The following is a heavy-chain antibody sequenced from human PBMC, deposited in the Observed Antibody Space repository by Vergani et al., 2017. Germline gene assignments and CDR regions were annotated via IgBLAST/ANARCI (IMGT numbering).Heavy chain of an antibody. D-gene: IGHD4-17*01. Sequence: EVQLVQSGAEVKKPGATMKLSCTVSGYPFTDHYMHWVKQAPGKGLEWMGLVDPEDGETIYAEKFKGRVTIAADTSTDTAHLELSSLRSEDTAVYYCATPQTGTTGGMEVWGQGTTVIVSS. CDR3: ATPQTGTTGGMEV. CDR2: VDPEDGET. V-gene: IGHV1-69-2*01. CDR1: GYPFTDHY. J-gene: IGHJ6*02.